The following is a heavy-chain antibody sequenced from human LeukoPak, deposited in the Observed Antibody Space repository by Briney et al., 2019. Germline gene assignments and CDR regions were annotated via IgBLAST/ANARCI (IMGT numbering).Heavy chain of an antibody. J-gene: IGHJ4*02. V-gene: IGHV3-74*01. CDR3: VRDFRSADY. Sequence: GGSLRLSCAASGFSFSTYCMHWVRQAPGKGPMWVSRICPDGTVTNYADSVKARLSISRDNARNTVYLQMNSLRAEDTAVYYCVRDFRSADYWGQGTLVTVSS. CDR2: ICPDGTVT. CDR1: GFSFSTYC.